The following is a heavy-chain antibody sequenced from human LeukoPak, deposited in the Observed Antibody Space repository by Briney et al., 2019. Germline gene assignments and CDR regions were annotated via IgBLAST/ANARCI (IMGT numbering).Heavy chain of an antibody. Sequence: GRSLRLSCAASGFTFSSHGMHWVRQAPGKGLEWVAVIWYDGTNKHYADSVKGRFTISRDNSKNTLYLQMNSLRAEDTAVYYCARVYPDVDFWSGYYLLDYWGQGTLVTVSS. D-gene: IGHD3-3*01. CDR1: GFTFSSHG. CDR3: ARVYPDVDFWSGYYLLDY. CDR2: IWYDGTNK. V-gene: IGHV3-33*01. J-gene: IGHJ4*02.